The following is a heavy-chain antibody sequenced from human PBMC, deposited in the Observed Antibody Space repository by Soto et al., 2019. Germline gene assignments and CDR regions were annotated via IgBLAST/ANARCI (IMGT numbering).Heavy chain of an antibody. D-gene: IGHD6-19*01. CDR2: IYYSGST. Sequence: QVQLQESGPGLVKPSETLSLTCTVSGGSISSYYWSWIRQPPGKGLEWIGYIYYSGSTNYNPSLKSRATIAVYTSKNQSSLKLSSVTAADTAGYYWARLLAGTWSWFDPWGQGTLVTVSS. J-gene: IGHJ5*02. V-gene: IGHV4-59*08. CDR3: ARLLAGTWSWFDP. CDR1: GGSISSYY.